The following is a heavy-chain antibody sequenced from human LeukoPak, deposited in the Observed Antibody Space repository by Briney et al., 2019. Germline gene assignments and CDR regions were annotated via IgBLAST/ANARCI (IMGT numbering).Heavy chain of an antibody. CDR3: AKVSYAAAAGEHDY. CDR1: GFTFSSYG. V-gene: IGHV3-30*18. D-gene: IGHD6-13*01. CDR2: ISYDGSNK. J-gene: IGHJ4*02. Sequence: GRSLRLSCTASGFTFSSYGMHWVRQAPGKGLEWVAVISYDGSNKYYADSVKGRFTISRDNSKNTLYLQMNSLRAEDTAVYYCAKVSYAAAAGEHDYWGQGTLVTVSS.